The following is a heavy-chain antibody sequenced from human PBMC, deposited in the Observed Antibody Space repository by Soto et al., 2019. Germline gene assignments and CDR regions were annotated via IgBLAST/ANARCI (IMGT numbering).Heavy chain of an antibody. D-gene: IGHD3-22*01. CDR3: ARGRYDSTDYLRDAFDI. Sequence: PSETLSLTCAVYDGSISGYSWSWIRQSPGKGLEWIGEINHSGSSHYNPSLESRVTISLDTSKNYFSLRLTSVTAADTTAYYCARGRYDSTDYLRDAFDIWGQGRSVTVSS. CDR2: INHSGSS. CDR1: DGSISGYS. J-gene: IGHJ3*02. V-gene: IGHV4-34*01.